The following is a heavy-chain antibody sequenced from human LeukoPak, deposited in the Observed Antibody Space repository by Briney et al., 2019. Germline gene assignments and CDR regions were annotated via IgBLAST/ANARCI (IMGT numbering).Heavy chain of an antibody. CDR2: IYHSGST. CDR1: GYSISSGYY. D-gene: IGHD2-2*02. V-gene: IGHV4-38-2*01. CDR3: ARGYCSSTSCYTRDTIDY. Sequence: PSETLSLTCAVSGYSISSGYYWGWIRQPPGKGLEWIGSIYHSGSTYYNPSLKSRVTISVDTSKNRFSLKLSSVTAADTAVYYCARGYCSSTSCYTRDTIDYWGQGTLVTVSS. J-gene: IGHJ4*02.